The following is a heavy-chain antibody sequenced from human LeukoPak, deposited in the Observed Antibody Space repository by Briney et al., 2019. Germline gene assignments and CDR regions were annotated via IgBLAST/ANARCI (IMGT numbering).Heavy chain of an antibody. CDR2: IYYSGST. CDR1: GGSLTNYH. J-gene: IGHJ4*02. V-gene: IGHV4-59*01. Sequence: SETLSLTCTVSGGSLTNYHWTWIRQPPGKGLEWIGYIYYSGSTNYNPSLKSRVTISVDTSKNQFSLKLSSVTAADTAVYYCARDRGGAYGSGSYYSHWGQGTLVTVSS. D-gene: IGHD3-10*01. CDR3: ARDRGGAYGSGSYYSH.